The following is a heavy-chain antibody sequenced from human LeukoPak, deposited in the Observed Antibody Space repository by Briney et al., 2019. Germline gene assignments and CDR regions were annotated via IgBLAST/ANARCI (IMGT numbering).Heavy chain of an antibody. CDR1: GFSFSYYW. Sequence: GGSLRLSCGASGFSFSYYWMSWARHAPGKGLEWVPRVKGDGSEKSYVDSVKGRFTISRDNAKNSLFLQMDNLRADDTSVYYCARGGSVMFDQWGQGTQVTVSS. CDR3: ARGGSVMFDQ. CDR2: VKGDGSEK. D-gene: IGHD2-21*01. J-gene: IGHJ4*02. V-gene: IGHV3-7*03.